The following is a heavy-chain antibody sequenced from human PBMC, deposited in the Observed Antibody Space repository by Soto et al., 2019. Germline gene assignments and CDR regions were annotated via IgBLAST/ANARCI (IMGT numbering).Heavy chain of an antibody. CDR3: ARNHNNDYVPFYFDY. J-gene: IGHJ4*02. CDR2: IKQDGSEK. CDR1: GFTFSSYW. Sequence: PGGYLRLSCAASGFTFSSYWMSWVRHAPGKGLEWVANIKQDGSEKYYVDSVKGRFTISRDNAKNSLYLQMNSLRAEDTAVYYCARNHNNDYVPFYFDYWGQGTLVTVSS. V-gene: IGHV3-7*01. D-gene: IGHD4-17*01.